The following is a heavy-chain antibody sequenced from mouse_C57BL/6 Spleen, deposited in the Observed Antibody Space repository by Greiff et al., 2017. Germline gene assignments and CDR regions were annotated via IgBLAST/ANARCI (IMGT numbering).Heavy chain of an antibody. Sequence: VQLQQPGAELVKPGASVKMSCKASGYTFTSYWITWVKQRPGQGLEWIGDIYPGSGSTNYNEKFKSKATLTVDTSSSTAYMQLSSLTSEDSAVYYCARRTNWALPYFDYWGQGTTLTVSS. CDR2: IYPGSGST. J-gene: IGHJ2*01. D-gene: IGHD4-1*01. CDR1: GYTFTSYW. CDR3: ARRTNWALPYFDY. V-gene: IGHV1-55*01.